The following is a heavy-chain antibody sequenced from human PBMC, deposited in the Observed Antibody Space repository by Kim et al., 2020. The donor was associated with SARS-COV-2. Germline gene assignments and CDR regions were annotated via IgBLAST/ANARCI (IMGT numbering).Heavy chain of an antibody. CDR2: EGVET. Sequence: EGVETDYAQPVKGRSTISRDDSKNTVFLQMNSLQTEDSALYYCSTGWTAWGQGTLVTVSS. V-gene: IGHV3-15*01. D-gene: IGHD2-15*01. J-gene: IGHJ5*02. CDR3: STGWTA.